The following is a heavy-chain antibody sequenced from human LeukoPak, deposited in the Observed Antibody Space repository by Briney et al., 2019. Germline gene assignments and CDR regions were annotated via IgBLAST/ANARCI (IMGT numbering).Heavy chain of an antibody. CDR3: ARWLPYDAFDI. CDR2: ISPYNGNT. D-gene: IGHD5-12*01. V-gene: IGHV1-18*01. J-gene: IGHJ3*02. CDR1: GYTFTSYG. Sequence: ASVKVSCKASGYTFTSYGMSWVRQPPGQGLEWMGWISPYNGNTNYAQKLQGRVTMTTDTSTSTAYMELRSLRSDDTAVYYCARWLPYDAFDIWGQGTMVTVSS.